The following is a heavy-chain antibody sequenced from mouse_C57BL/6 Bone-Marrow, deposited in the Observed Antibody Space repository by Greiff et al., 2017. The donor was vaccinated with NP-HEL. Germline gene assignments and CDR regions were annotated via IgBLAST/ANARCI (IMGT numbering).Heavy chain of an antibody. CDR2: INPNNGGT. CDR3: ARDGDGYYACAY. V-gene: IGHV1-18*01. Sequence: EVQLQQSGPELVKPGASVKIPCKASGYTFTDYNMDWVKQSHGKSLEWIGDINPNNGGTIYNQKFKGKATLTVDKSSSTAYMELRSLTSEDTAVYYCARDGDGYYACAYWGEGTLVTVSA. J-gene: IGHJ3*01. D-gene: IGHD1-1*01. CDR1: GYTFTDYN.